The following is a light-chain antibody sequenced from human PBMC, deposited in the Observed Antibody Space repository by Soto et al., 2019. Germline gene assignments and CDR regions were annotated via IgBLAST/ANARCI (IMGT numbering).Light chain of an antibody. Sequence: DIQMTQSPSSLSASVGDRVTITCRASQSISSYLNWYQQKPGKAPKLLIYAASSLQSGVPSRFSVSGSGTAFSLSISTLHPEYDATYYFPQSYSSLLTVVGWTKV. V-gene: IGKV1-39*01. CDR2: AAS. CDR1: QSISSY. J-gene: IGKJ4*01. CDR3: PQSYSSLLT.